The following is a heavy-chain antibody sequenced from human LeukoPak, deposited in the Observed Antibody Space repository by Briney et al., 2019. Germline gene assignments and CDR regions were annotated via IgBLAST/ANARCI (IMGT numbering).Heavy chain of an antibody. V-gene: IGHV4-59*08. Sequence: SETLSLTCTVSGGSISGYYWSGIRQPPGKGLEWIGYIFSSGSTNYNPSLKSRVTISEDTSVNQFSLKLSSVTAADTAVYYCARHYYDSSDSYSFDYWGQGTLATVSS. CDR3: ARHYYDSSDSYSFDY. CDR1: GGSISGYY. D-gene: IGHD3-22*01. J-gene: IGHJ4*02. CDR2: IFSSGST.